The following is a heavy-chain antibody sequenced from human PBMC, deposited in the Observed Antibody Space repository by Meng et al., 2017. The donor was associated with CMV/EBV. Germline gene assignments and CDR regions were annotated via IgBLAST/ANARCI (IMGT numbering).Heavy chain of an antibody. CDR1: GFTFSSYS. V-gene: IGHV3-21*01. D-gene: IGHD3-16*01. Sequence: GESLKISCAASGFTFSSYSMNWVRQAPGKGLEWVSSISSSSSYIYYADSVKGRFTISRDNAKNSLYLQMNSLRAEDTAVYYCASTDVVGEDYYYGMDVWGQGTTVTVSS. CDR3: ASTDVVGEDYYYGMDV. CDR2: ISSSSSYI. J-gene: IGHJ6*02.